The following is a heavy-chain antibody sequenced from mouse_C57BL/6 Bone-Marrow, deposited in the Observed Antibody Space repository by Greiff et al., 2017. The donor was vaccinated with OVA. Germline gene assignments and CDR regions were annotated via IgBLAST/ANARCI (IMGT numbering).Heavy chain of an antibody. Sequence: EVQLQQSGAELVRPGASVKLSCTASGFNIKDDYMHWVKQRPEQGLEWIGWIDPENGDTEYASKFQGKATITADTSSNTASLQLSSLTSEDTAVYYCTTPTGSWFAYWGQGTLVTVSA. CDR1: GFNIKDDY. V-gene: IGHV14-4*01. CDR3: TTPTGSWFAY. J-gene: IGHJ3*01. CDR2: IDPENGDT.